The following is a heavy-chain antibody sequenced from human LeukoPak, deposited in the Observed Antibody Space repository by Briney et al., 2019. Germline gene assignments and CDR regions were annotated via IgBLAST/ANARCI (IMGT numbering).Heavy chain of an antibody. CDR1: GFTVTSNS. J-gene: IGHJ4*02. Sequence: PVGSLRLSSTLSGFTVTSNSMSSVRQAPGERLEWVSFIYSDNTHYSDSLKGRFTISRDNSKNNLYLQMNSLRPEDTAIYYCAKLFESGTYNNFFHYWGQGTLVTVSS. CDR3: AKLFESGTYNNFFHY. CDR2: IYSDNT. D-gene: IGHD3-10*01. V-gene: IGHV3-53*01.